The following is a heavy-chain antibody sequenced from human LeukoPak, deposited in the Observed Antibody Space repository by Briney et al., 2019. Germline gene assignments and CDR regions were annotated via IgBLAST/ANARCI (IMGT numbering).Heavy chain of an antibody. Sequence: GGSLRLSCAASGFTFSNHAMTWVRQAPGKGLEWVSSIVGSGGSTFYADTVQGRFTISRDNSENTLYLQMNSLRAEDTAVYYCAKDAGTIVMGATFSSPDYWGQGTLVTVSS. CDR1: GFTFSNHA. V-gene: IGHV3-23*01. CDR2: IVGSGGST. J-gene: IGHJ4*02. CDR3: AKDAGTIVMGATFSSPDY. D-gene: IGHD1-26*01.